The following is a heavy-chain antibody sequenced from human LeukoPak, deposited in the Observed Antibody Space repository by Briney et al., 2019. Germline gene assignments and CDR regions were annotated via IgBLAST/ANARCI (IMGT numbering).Heavy chain of an antibody. CDR2: IYYSGGT. CDR1: GGSISSSSYY. D-gene: IGHD2-2*01. J-gene: IGHJ4*02. Sequence: SETLSLTCTVSGGSISSSSYYWGGIRHRPGKGLEWIGSIYYSGGTYYNPSLKSRVTISVDTPKNQFSLKLSSVTAADTAVYYCARQLGYCSSTSCYADKVDYWGQGTLVTVSS. V-gene: IGHV4-39*01. CDR3: ARQLGYCSSTSCYADKVDY.